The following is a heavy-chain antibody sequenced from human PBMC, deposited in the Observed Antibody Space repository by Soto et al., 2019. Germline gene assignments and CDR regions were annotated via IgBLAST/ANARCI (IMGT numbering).Heavy chain of an antibody. CDR1: GFTFSSYE. V-gene: IGHV3-48*03. D-gene: IGHD3-10*01. CDR3: VREGTGSYFGSFDY. Sequence: PVGSLRLSCAASGFTFSSYEMNWVRQVPGEGLEWVSYMSTSGGTIYYADSVKGRFTISRDNAKNSLYLQMNSLRAEDTAVYYCVREGTGSYFGSFDYWGQGTLVTVSS. J-gene: IGHJ4*02. CDR2: MSTSGGTI.